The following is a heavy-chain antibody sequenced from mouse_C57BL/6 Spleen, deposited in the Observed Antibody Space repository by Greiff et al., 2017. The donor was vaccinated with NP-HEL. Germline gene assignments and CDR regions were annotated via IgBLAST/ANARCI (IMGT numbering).Heavy chain of an antibody. J-gene: IGHJ4*01. CDR3: ARKNDDYDGNAMDY. V-gene: IGHV2-2*01. CDR2: IWSGGST. CDR1: GFSLTSYG. Sequence: VQLQQSGPGLVQPSQSLSITCTVSGFSLTSYGVHWVRQSPGKGLEWLGVIWSGGSTDYNAAFISRLSISKDNSTSQVFFKMNSLQADDTAIYYCARKNDDYDGNAMDYWGQGTSVTVSS. D-gene: IGHD2-4*01.